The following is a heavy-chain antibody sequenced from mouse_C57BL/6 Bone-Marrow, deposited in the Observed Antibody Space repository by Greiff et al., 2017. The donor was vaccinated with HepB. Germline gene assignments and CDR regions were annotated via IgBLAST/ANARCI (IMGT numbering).Heavy chain of an antibody. J-gene: IGHJ4*01. CDR2: ISDGGSYT. V-gene: IGHV5-4*01. CDR1: GFTFSSYA. Sequence: DVHLVESGGGLVKPGGSLKLSCAASGFTFSSYAMSWVRQTPEKRLEWVATISDGGSYTYYPDNVKGRFTISRDNAKNNLYLQMSHLKSEDTAMYYCARDEIPYYYGSSLYYAMDYWGQGTSVTVSS. D-gene: IGHD1-1*01. CDR3: ARDEIPYYYGSSLYYAMDY.